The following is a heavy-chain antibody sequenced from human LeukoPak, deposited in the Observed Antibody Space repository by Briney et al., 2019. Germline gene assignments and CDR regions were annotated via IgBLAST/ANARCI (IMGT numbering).Heavy chain of an antibody. V-gene: IGHV3-74*01. CDR2: INSDGSST. D-gene: IGHD3-10*01. J-gene: IGHJ3*02. Sequence: QPGGSLRLSCAASGFTFSNYWMHWVRQAPGKGLVWVSRINSDGSSTNYADSVKGRFTISRDNAKNSLYLQMNSLRDEDTAVYYCARESSYAFDIWGQGTMVTVSS. CDR3: ARESSYAFDI. CDR1: GFTFSNYW.